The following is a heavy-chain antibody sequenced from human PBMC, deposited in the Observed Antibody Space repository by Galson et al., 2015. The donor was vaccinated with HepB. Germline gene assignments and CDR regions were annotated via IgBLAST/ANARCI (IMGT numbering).Heavy chain of an antibody. CDR1: GFSLSAYS. V-gene: IGHV3-48*01. CDR3: ARGSGPTGNRYWYFEL. D-gene: IGHD1-14*01. Sequence: SLRLSCAVSGFSLSAYSMSWVRQAPGKGLEWISYISSQSWTIYHADSVKGRFTISRDNARNSLDLQMTSLRAEDTAVYYCARGSGPTGNRYWYFELWGQGALVTVSS. J-gene: IGHJ2*01. CDR2: ISSQSWTI.